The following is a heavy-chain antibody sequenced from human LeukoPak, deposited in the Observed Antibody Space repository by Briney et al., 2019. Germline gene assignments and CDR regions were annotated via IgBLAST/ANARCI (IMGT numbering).Heavy chain of an antibody. Sequence: PGGSLRLSCVASGFTFSSYGIHWVRQAPGKGLEWVALITYDGSDEFYADSVEGRFTISRDNSKNTLYLQMNSLRTEDTAVYYCAKGGRGSWFVDYWGQGTLVTVSS. V-gene: IGHV3-30*18. D-gene: IGHD6-13*01. J-gene: IGHJ4*02. CDR1: GFTFSSYG. CDR3: AKGGRGSWFVDY. CDR2: ITYDGSDE.